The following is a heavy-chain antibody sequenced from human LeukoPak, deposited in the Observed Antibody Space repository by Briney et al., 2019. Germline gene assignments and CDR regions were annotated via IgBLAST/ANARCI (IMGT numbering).Heavy chain of an antibody. CDR2: IDTDDSYT. J-gene: IGHJ4*02. V-gene: IGHV5-10-1*01. CDR3: ARHFGGSYYDDY. CDR1: GYSFTSCW. D-gene: IGHD1-26*01. Sequence: GESLKISCKGSGYSFTSCWISWVRQMPGKGLEWMGRIDTDDSYTSYSPSFQGHVTISGDKSISTAYLQWSSLKASDTAMYYCARHFGGSYYDDYWGQGTLVSVPS.